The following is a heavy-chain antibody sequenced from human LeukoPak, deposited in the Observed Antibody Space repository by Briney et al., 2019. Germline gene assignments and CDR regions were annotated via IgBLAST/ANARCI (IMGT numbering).Heavy chain of an antibody. Sequence: GGSLRLSCAASGFTFSSYAMSWVRQAPGKGLEWVSAISGSGGSTYYADSVKGRFTISRDNSKNTLYLQMNSLRAEDTAVYYCAKDLKRDFWSGYLYYYYYMDVWGKGTTVTVSS. CDR1: GFTFSSYA. CDR3: AKDLKRDFWSGYLYYYYYMDV. D-gene: IGHD3-3*01. V-gene: IGHV3-23*01. CDR2: ISGSGGST. J-gene: IGHJ6*03.